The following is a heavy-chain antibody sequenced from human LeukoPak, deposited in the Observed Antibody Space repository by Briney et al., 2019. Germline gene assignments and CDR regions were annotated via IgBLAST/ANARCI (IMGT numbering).Heavy chain of an antibody. Sequence: GGSLRLSCAASGFTVSSNYMSWVRQAPGRGLEWVSVIYSGGSTYYADSVKGRFTISRDNSKNTLYRQMNSLRAEDTAVYYCARRLAPDVWGKGTTVTVSS. CDR3: ARRLAPDV. CDR2: IYSGGST. D-gene: IGHD3-22*01. CDR1: GFTVSSNY. J-gene: IGHJ6*04. V-gene: IGHV3-66*01.